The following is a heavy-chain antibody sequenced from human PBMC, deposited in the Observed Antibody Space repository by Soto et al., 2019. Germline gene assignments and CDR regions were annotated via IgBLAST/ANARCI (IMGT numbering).Heavy chain of an antibody. J-gene: IGHJ5*02. Sequence: SVKVSCKASGGTFSSYAISWVRQAPGQGLEWMGGIIPIFGIANYAQKFQGRVTITADESTSTAYMELSSLRSEDTAVYYCATSYDFWSGPDYYYYGNWFDPWGQG. V-gene: IGHV1-69*13. CDR3: ATSYDFWSGPDYYYYGNWFDP. CDR2: IIPIFGIA. CDR1: GGTFSSYA. D-gene: IGHD3-3*01.